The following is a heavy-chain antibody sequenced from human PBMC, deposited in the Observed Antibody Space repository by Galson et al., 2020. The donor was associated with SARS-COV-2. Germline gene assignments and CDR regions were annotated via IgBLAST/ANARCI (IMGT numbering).Heavy chain of an antibody. J-gene: IGHJ4*02. Sequence: SETLSLTCAVSGGSFSGYYWSWIRQPPGRGLEWIGEINHRGTTKYNASLNSRVTMSVDTSRRQFSLRLSSATAADTAVYYCAAEQFRDDEYMWGSYRSHYFDYWGLGTLVTVSS. CDR1: GGSFSGYY. V-gene: IGHV4-34*01. CDR3: AAEQFRDDEYMWGSYRSHYFDY. D-gene: IGHD3-16*02. CDR2: INHRGTT.